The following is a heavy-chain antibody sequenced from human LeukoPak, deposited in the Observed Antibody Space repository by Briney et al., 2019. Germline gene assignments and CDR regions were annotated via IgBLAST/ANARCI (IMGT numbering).Heavy chain of an antibody. V-gene: IGHV1-18*01. CDR2: ISTFNGNT. Sequence: GASVKVSCKASGYPFSSYGISWVRQAPGQGLEWMGWISTFNGNTNYAQKLQGRVTMTTDTSTSTTYMELMSPTSDDTAVYYCARGEGWYGPWGQGTLVTVSS. CDR3: ARGEGWYGP. CDR1: GYPFSSYG. J-gene: IGHJ5*02.